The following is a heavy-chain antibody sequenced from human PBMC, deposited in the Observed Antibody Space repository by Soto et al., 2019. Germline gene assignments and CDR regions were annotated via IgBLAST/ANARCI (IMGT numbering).Heavy chain of an antibody. CDR1: GFTFSSYA. V-gene: IGHV3-30-3*01. D-gene: IGHD6-6*01. Sequence: GGSLRLSCAASGFTFSSYAMHWVRQAPGKGLEWVAVISYDGSNKYYADSVKGRFTISRDNSKNTLYLQMNSLRAEDTAVYYCARDRGVSYGSSGLDYWGQGTLVTVSS. CDR2: ISYDGSNK. J-gene: IGHJ4*02. CDR3: ARDRGVSYGSSGLDY.